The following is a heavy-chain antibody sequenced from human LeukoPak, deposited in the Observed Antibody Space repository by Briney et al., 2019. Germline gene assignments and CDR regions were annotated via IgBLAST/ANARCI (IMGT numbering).Heavy chain of an antibody. V-gene: IGHV3-53*01. Sequence: PGGSLRLSCAASGFTVSSNYMSWVRQAPGKGLEWVSVIYSGGSTYYADSVKGRFTISRDNSKNTLYLRMNSLRAEDTAVYYCARAAEWQWLVRGYYYYGMDVWGQGTTVTVSS. J-gene: IGHJ6*02. D-gene: IGHD6-19*01. CDR2: IYSGGST. CDR1: GFTVSSNY. CDR3: ARAAEWQWLVRGYYYYGMDV.